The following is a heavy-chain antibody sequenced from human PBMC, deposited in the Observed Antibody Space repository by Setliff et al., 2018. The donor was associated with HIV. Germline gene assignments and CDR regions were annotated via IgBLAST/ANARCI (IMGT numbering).Heavy chain of an antibody. CDR1: GYTFTSFV. CDR3: ARVGGFGEFIDNWCDP. D-gene: IGHD3-10*01. Sequence: ASVKVSCKASGYTFTSFVMNWVRQAPGQGLEWMGWINTNTGNPTYAQGFTGRFVFSLDTSVSTAYLQISSLKAEDTAVYYCARVGGFGEFIDNWCDPWGQGTLVTVSS. V-gene: IGHV7-4-1*02. CDR2: INTNTGNP. J-gene: IGHJ5*02.